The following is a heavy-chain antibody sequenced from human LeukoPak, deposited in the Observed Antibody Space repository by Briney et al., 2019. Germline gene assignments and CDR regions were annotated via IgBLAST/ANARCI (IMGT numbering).Heavy chain of an antibody. CDR2: IYYSGST. CDR1: GGSISSYY. Sequence: SETLSLTCTVSGGSISSYYWSWIRQPPGKGLEWIGYIYYSGSTNYNPSLKSRVTISVDTPKNQFSLKLSSVTAADTAVYYCARYSSGWYLNWFDPWGQGTLVTVSS. D-gene: IGHD6-19*01. J-gene: IGHJ5*02. CDR3: ARYSSGWYLNWFDP. V-gene: IGHV4-59*01.